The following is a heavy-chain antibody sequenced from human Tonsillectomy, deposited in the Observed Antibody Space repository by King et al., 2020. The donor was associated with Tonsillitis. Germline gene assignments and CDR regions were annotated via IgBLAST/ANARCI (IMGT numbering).Heavy chain of an antibody. V-gene: IGHV3-30*18. CDR2: ISYDGSNK. D-gene: IGHD4-17*01. Sequence: VQLVESGGGVVQPGRSLRLSCAASGFTFSSYGTHWVRQAPGKGLEWVSFISYDGSNKYYADSVKGRFTISSDKSRDTLYLQMNSLRAEDTAVYYCAKEEADTVPLHYWGQGTLVTVSS. J-gene: IGHJ4*02. CDR1: GFTFSSYG. CDR3: AKEEADTVPLHY.